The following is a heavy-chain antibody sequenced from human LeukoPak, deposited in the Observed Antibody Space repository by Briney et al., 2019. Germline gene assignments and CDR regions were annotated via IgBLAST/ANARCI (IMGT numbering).Heavy chain of an antibody. J-gene: IGHJ4*02. CDR3: ARDLIHGSGTYFNPLGY. CDR1: GGSINTQY. D-gene: IGHD3-10*01. V-gene: IGHV4-4*07. Sequence: SETLSLTCTVSGGSINTQYWSWIRQPAGKGLEWIGRIYSSGSTNYNTSLMTRLTMSVDTSKNQISLNLHSVTAADSAVYYCARDLIHGSGTYFNPLGYWGLGILVTVSS. CDR2: IYSSGST.